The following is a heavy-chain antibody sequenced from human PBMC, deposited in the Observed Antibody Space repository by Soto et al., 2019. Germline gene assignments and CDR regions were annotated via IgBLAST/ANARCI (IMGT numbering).Heavy chain of an antibody. Sequence: GGSRGLSCAAPESTLTDFTITWVRQAPGKGLEWVSAISGDGLSTYYAGSVKGRFTISRDNSKTTLYLQMNSLRAEDTAVYYCARRPDAFDIWGRGTMVTVSS. CDR1: ESTLTDFT. CDR2: ISGDGLST. CDR3: ARRPDAFDI. V-gene: IGHV3-23*01. J-gene: IGHJ3*02.